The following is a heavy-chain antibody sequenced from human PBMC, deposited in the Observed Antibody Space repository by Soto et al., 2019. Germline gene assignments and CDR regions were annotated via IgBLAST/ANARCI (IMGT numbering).Heavy chain of an antibody. D-gene: IGHD3-16*01. CDR1: GYTFTTYG. CDR2: ISGYNGHT. Sequence: QVQLVQSGAEVRKPGASVKVSCKASGYTFTTYGISWVRQAPGQGLEWMGWISGYNGHTKYAQKVQGRVTMTTDTPTSTVYMDLRSLRSEATAVYYCAREGEMPYYYYGLDVWGQGTTVTVSS. V-gene: IGHV1-18*01. CDR3: AREGEMPYYYYGLDV. J-gene: IGHJ6*02.